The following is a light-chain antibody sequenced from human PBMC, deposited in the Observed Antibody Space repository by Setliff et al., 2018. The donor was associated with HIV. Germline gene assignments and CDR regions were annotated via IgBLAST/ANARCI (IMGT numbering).Light chain of an antibody. CDR2: EVS. V-gene: IGLV2-18*02. Sequence: QSALAQPPSVSGSPGQSVAISCIGTGGYFGTYGRVSWYQQSPGTAPRLTIYEVSNRPSGVPDRFSGSKSGYTASLTISGLRPEGEGDYYCSSHTSGSSPYVFGPGTQGHRP. J-gene: IGLJ1*01. CDR1: GGYFGTYGR. CDR3: SSHTSGSSPYV.